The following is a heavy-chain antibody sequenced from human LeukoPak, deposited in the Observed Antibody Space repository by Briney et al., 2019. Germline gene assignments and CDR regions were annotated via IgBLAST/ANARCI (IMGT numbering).Heavy chain of an antibody. J-gene: IGHJ4*02. CDR3: AKDLGIAVAGRER. V-gene: IGHV3-23*01. CDR1: GFTFSSYT. CDR2: ISGSGGST. D-gene: IGHD6-19*01. Sequence: QPGGSLRLSCAASGFTFSSYTMSWVRQAPGKGLEWVSAISGSGGSTYHADYVKGRFTISRDNSKNTLYLQMSSLRAEDTAVYYCAKDLGIAVAGRERWGQGTLVTVSS.